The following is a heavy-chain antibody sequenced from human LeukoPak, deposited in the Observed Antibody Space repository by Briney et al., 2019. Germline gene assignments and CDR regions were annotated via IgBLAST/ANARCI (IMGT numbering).Heavy chain of an antibody. D-gene: IGHD2-2*01. J-gene: IGHJ4*02. CDR3: ARVRYCSSTSCSNFDY. CDR2: IYSGGST. Sequence: PGGSLRLSCAAPGFTVSSNSMSWVRQAPGKGLEWVSVIYSGGSTYYADSVKGRFTISRDNSKNTLYLQMNSLRAEDTAVYYCARVRYCSSTSCSNFDYWGQGTLVTVSS. CDR1: GFTVSSNS. V-gene: IGHV3-66*02.